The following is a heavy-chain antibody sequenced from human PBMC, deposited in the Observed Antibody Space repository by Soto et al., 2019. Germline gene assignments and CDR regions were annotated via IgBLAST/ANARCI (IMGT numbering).Heavy chain of an antibody. CDR2: ISYSGSS. D-gene: IGHD3-16*01. CDR1: CGSMSSHY. J-gene: IGHJ4*02. Sequence: SETLSLTCTVSCGSMSSHYWTWLRQPPGKGLGWIGYISYSGSSYYNPSLKSRVTISADTSRNQFSLRLTSVIAADTAVYFCARADPDASVGFWGQGTLVTVSS. CDR3: ARADPDASVGF. V-gene: IGHV4-59*11.